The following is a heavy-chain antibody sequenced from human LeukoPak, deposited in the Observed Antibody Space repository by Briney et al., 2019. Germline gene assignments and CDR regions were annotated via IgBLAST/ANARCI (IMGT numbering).Heavy chain of an antibody. D-gene: IGHD6-13*01. CDR2: INWNGGST. V-gene: IGHV3-20*04. CDR3: ASGLIAAAGTAGY. J-gene: IGHJ4*02. Sequence: PGRSLRLSCAASGFTFDDYGMSWVRQAPGKGLEWVSGINWNGGSTGYADSVKGRFTISRDNAKNSLYLQMNSLRAEDTALYYCASGLIAAAGTAGYWGQGTLVTVSS. CDR1: GFTFDDYG.